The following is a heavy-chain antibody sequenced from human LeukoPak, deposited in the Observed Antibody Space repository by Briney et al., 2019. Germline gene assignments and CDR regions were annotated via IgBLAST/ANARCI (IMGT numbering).Heavy chain of an antibody. V-gene: IGHV4-59*01. Sequence: SETLSLTCTVSGDSISSDYWTWIRQPPGKGLGWIGCIYYSGITNYNPSLKSRATMSLDTTKNQFSLKLNSVTAADTAVYYCARARSGSDFLGYFDSWGQGTLVTVSS. D-gene: IGHD1-26*01. CDR1: GDSISSDY. CDR2: IYYSGIT. CDR3: ARARSGSDFLGYFDS. J-gene: IGHJ4*02.